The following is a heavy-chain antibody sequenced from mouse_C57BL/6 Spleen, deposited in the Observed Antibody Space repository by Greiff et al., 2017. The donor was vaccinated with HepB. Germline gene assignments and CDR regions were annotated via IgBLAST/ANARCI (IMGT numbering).Heavy chain of an antibody. J-gene: IGHJ2*01. V-gene: IGHV1-72*01. CDR1: GYTFTSYW. CDR3: ALITTVALDY. Sequence: QVQLKQPGAELVKPGASVKLSCKASGYTFTSYWMHWVKQRPGRGLEWIGRIDPNSGGTKYNEKFKSKATLTVDKPSSTAYMQLSSLTSEDSAVYYCALITTVALDYWGQGTTLTVSS. CDR2: IDPNSGGT. D-gene: IGHD1-1*01.